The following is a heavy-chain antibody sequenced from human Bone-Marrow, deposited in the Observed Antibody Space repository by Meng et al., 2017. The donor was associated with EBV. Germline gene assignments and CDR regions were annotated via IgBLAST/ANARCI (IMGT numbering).Heavy chain of an antibody. J-gene: IGHJ4*02. D-gene: IGHD2/OR15-2a*01. Sequence: QVQLQESGPGRVKPSETLSLTSVVSGVSVNSGTYHWSWIRHSPGKGLEWIGYIYDTGTTIYNPSLNSRVTILLETSKNQFSLRLHSVTTADTAVYYCAKSRSSTPGIVDDWGQGTLVTVSS. CDR2: IYDTGTT. CDR3: AKSRSSTPGIVDD. CDR1: GVSVNSGTYH. V-gene: IGHV4-61*01.